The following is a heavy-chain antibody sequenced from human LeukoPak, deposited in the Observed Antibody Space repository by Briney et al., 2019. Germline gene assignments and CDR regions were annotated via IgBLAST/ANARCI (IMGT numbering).Heavy chain of an antibody. D-gene: IGHD4-23*01. V-gene: IGHV3-21*01. CDR3: ARDHPNYGGNSGAGY. J-gene: IGHJ4*02. Sequence: GGLVKPGGSLRLSCAASGFTFSSYRMNWVRQAPGKGLEWVSSISSSSYIYYADSVKGRFTISRDNAKNSLYLQLNSLRAEDTAVYYCARDHPNYGGNSGAGYWGQGTLVTVSS. CDR1: GFTFSSYR. CDR2: ISSSSYI.